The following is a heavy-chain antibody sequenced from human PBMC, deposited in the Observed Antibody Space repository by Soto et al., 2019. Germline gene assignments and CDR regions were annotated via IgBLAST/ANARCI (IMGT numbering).Heavy chain of an antibody. CDR1: GGTFSSYA. V-gene: IGHV1-69*13. J-gene: IGHJ4*02. D-gene: IGHD6-19*01. CDR3: ASGVYSSGWAELDY. Sequence: ASEKVSCKASGGTFSSYAISWVRQAPGQGLEWMGGIIPIFGTANYAQKFQGRVTITADESTSTAYMELSSLRSEDTAVYYCASGVYSSGWAELDYWGQGTLVTVSS. CDR2: IIPIFGTA.